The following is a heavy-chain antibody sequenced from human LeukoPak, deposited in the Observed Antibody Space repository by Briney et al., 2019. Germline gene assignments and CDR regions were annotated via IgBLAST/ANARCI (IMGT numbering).Heavy chain of an antibody. CDR3: ASRRWYSGNYY. J-gene: IGHJ4*02. D-gene: IGHD1-26*01. V-gene: IGHV4-34*01. Sequence: PSETLSLTCAVYGGSFSGYYWSWIRQPPGKGLEWIGEINHSGSTNYNPSLKSRVTISVDTSKNQFSLKLSSVTAADTAVYYCASRRWYSGNYYWGQGTLVTVSS. CDR2: INHSGST. CDR1: GGSFSGYY.